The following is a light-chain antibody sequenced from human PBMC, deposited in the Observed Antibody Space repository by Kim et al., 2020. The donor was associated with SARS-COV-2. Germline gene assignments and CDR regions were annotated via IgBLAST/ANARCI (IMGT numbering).Light chain of an antibody. CDR3: QQYDNLVLI. CDR1: QDIRNY. J-gene: IGKJ4*01. CDR2: GAS. Sequence: DIQVTQSPSSLSASVGDRVTITCQASQDIRNYLNWYQQKPGQVPKLLIYGASNLEPGVPSRFSGSGSGTDFTFTISSLQPEDIGTYYCQQYDNLVLIFGGGTKVDIK. V-gene: IGKV1-33*01.